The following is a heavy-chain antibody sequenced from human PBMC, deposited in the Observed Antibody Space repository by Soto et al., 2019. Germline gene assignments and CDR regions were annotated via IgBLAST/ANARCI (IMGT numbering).Heavy chain of an antibody. Sequence: EVQLLESGGALAQPGGSLRLSCAASESTFSAFCMNWVRQAPGKGLEWVSAISRSGDITYYADSVKGRFTISRDNSKNTLDLEMNSLTGDDTAVYYCAKGGFWVHYGMDVWGQGTTVIVSS. CDR2: ISRSGDIT. CDR3: AKGGFWVHYGMDV. V-gene: IGHV3-23*01. D-gene: IGHD2-15*01. CDR1: ESTFSAFC. J-gene: IGHJ6*02.